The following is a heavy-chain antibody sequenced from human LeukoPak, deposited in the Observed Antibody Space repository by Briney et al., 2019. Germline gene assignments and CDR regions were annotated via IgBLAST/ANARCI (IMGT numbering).Heavy chain of an antibody. CDR1: GGSISDYY. CDR2: IYYSGST. J-gene: IGHJ4*02. V-gene: IGHV4-59*01. CDR3: ARGSWCSYTNCMLRPFDY. D-gene: IGHD2-2*01. Sequence: PSETLSLTCSITGGSISDYYWNWIRQPPGKGLEWIGYIYYSGSTTYNPSLKSRVTMSVVTSKNQFSLRLSSVTAADTAVYYCARGSWCSYTNCMLRPFDYWGQGSLVTVSS.